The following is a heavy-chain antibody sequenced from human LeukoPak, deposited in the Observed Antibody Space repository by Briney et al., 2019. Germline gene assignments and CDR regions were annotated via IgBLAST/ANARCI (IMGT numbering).Heavy chain of an antibody. J-gene: IGHJ3*02. CDR2: IYYSGST. D-gene: IGHD3-22*01. V-gene: IGHV4-59*01. Sequence: PSETLSLTCTVSGGSISSYYWSWIRQPPGKGLEWIGYIYYSGSTNYNPSLKSRVTISVDTSKNQFSLKLSSVTAADTAVYYCARGHNTYYYDSSGYLYSGSDAFDIWGQGTMVTVSS. CDR3: ARGHNTYYYDSSGYLYSGSDAFDI. CDR1: GGSISSYY.